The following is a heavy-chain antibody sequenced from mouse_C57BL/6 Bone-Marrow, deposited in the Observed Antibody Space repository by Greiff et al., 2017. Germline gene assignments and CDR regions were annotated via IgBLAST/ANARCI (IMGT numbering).Heavy chain of an antibody. Sequence: QVQLQQSGAELARPGASVKLSCKASGYTFTSSGISWVKQRTGQGLEWIGEIYPRSGNTYYNEKFKGKATLTADKSSSTAYMELRSLASDDSAVYFCARGDSYYFDYWGQGTTLTVSS. J-gene: IGHJ2*01. CDR2: IYPRSGNT. V-gene: IGHV1-81*01. CDR1: GYTFTSSG. CDR3: ARGDSYYFDY.